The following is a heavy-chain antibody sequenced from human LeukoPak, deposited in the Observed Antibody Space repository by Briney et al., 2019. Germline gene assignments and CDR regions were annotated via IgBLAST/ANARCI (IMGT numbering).Heavy chain of an antibody. CDR1: GYTFTSYA. V-gene: IGHV1-3*01. Sequence: ASVKVSCKASGYTFTSYAMHWVRQGPGQRLEWMGWINAGNGNTKYSQKFQGRVTITRDTSASTAYMELSSLRSEDTAVYYCAREALYCSSTSCRINWFDPWGQGTLVTVSS. CDR2: INAGNGNT. D-gene: IGHD2-2*01. J-gene: IGHJ5*02. CDR3: AREALYCSSTSCRINWFDP.